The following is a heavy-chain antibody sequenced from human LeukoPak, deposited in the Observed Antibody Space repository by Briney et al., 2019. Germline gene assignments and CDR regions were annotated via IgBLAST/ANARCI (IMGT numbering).Heavy chain of an antibody. V-gene: IGHV3-23*01. CDR3: AKGGSGYFLDL. D-gene: IGHD3-22*01. CDR2: ISNDGGGT. J-gene: IGHJ5*02. CDR1: GFTFNNYG. Sequence: PGGSLRLSCAASGFTFNNYGLVWVRQAPGKGLEWVSAISNDGGGTTYADFVKGRFTISRDNSKNTLFLQMNSLRGEDTALYYCAKGGSGYFLDLWGQGTLVTVSS.